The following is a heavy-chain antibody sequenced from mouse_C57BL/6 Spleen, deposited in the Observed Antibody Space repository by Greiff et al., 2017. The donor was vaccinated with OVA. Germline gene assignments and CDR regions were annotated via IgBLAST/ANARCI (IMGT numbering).Heavy chain of an antibody. V-gene: IGHV5-17*01. Sequence: EVQLQESGGGLVKPGGSLTLSCAASGFTFSDYGMHWVRPAPETGLEWVAYISSGSSTIYYADPVKGRFTRSRDNAKNTLFLQMTSLRSEDTAMYYCARRDDYDVWGQGTSVTVSS. CDR2: ISSGSSTI. CDR3: ARRDDYDV. D-gene: IGHD2-4*01. J-gene: IGHJ4*01. CDR1: GFTFSDYG.